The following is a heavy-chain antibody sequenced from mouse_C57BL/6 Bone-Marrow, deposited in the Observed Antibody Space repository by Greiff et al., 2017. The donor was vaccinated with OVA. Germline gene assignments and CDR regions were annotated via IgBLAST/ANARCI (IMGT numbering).Heavy chain of an antibody. V-gene: IGHV7-1*01. CDR1: GFTFSDFY. D-gene: IGHD4-1*01. CDR2: SRNKANDYTT. Sequence: EVQLVESGGGLVQSWRSLRLSCATSGFTFSDFYMEWVRQAPGKGLEWIAASRNKANDYTTEYSASVKGRFIVSRDTSQSILYLQMNALRAEDTAIYYCARDNWDWYFDVWGTGTTVTVSS. J-gene: IGHJ1*03. CDR3: ARDNWDWYFDV.